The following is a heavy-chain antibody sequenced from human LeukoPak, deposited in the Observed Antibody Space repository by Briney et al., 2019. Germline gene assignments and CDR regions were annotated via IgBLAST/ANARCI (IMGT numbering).Heavy chain of an antibody. V-gene: IGHV3-30*03. CDR1: GFPFSSYG. J-gene: IGHJ4*02. D-gene: IGHD2-15*01. CDR3: AREYGGSY. CDR2: LSYDGSNK. Sequence: GGSLRLSCAASGFPFSSYGMHWVRQAPGKGLEWVAVLSYDGSNKYYADSVKGRFTISRDNSKNTLYLQMNSLRAEDTAVYYCAREYGGSYWGQGTLVTVSS.